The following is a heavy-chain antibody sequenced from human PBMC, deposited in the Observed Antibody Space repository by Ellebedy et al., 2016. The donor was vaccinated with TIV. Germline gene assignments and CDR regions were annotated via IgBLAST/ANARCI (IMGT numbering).Heavy chain of an antibody. CDR2: IYYSGST. CDR3: AMGGIATIDY. V-gene: IGHV4-59*12. Sequence: SETLSLTCAVYGGSFSGYYWSWIRQPPGKGLEWIGYIYYSGSTNYNPSLKSRVTISVDTSKNQFSLKLSSVTAADTAVYYCAMGGIATIDYWGQGTLVTVSS. CDR1: GGSFSGYY. D-gene: IGHD6-13*01. J-gene: IGHJ4*02.